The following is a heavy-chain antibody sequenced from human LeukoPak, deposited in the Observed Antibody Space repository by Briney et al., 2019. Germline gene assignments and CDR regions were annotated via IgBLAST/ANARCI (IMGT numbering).Heavy chain of an antibody. V-gene: IGHV2-5*02. D-gene: IGHD6-19*01. CDR3: AGGSGRTFDY. Sequence: KESGPTLVKPTQTLTLTCTFSGFSLSTSGMGVGWIRQPPGKALEWLAIIYWDDDKRYSPSLKGGLTITKDTSKNQVVLTTTNMDPVDTGTYYCAGGSGRTFDYWGQGTLVTVSS. J-gene: IGHJ4*02. CDR2: IYWDDDK. CDR1: GFSLSTSGMG.